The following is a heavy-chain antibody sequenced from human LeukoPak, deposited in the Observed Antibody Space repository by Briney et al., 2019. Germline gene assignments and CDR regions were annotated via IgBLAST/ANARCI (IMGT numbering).Heavy chain of an antibody. V-gene: IGHV3-7*01. Sequence: GGSLRLSCAASGFTFSSYWMSWVRQAPGKGLEWVANIKQDGSEKYYVDSVKGRFTISRDNAKNSLYLQMNSLRAEDTAVYYCVRVHDYDFWSGLGAFDIWGQGTMVTVSS. D-gene: IGHD3-3*01. CDR1: GFTFSSYW. CDR3: VRVHDYDFWSGLGAFDI. CDR2: IKQDGSEK. J-gene: IGHJ3*02.